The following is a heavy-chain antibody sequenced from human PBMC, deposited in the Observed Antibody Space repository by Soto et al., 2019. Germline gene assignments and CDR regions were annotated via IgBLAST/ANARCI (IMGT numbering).Heavy chain of an antibody. D-gene: IGHD4-17*01. J-gene: IGHJ4*02. Sequence: EGSLRLSCAVSGLTFSNDWLSWVRQAPGKGLEWVANINQDGSERYYVDSVRGRFTISRDNVENSLYLQLNSLRPEDTAVYYCAVDGYGVSAEAYGGQGTRVTVSS. V-gene: IGHV3-7*03. CDR2: INQDGSER. CDR3: AVDGYGVSAEAY. CDR1: GLTFSNDW.